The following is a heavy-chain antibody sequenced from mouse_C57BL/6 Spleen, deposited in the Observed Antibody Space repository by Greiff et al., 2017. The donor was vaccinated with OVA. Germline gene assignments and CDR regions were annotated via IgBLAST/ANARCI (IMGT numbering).Heavy chain of an antibody. V-gene: IGHV1-7*01. J-gene: IGHJ4*01. CDR1: GYTFTSYW. CDR3: ARVYYGYDNAMDY. Sequence: VQGVESGAELAKPGASVKLSCKASGYTFTSYWMHWVKQRPGQGLEWIGYINPSSGYTKYNQKFKDKATLTADKSSSTAYMQLSSLTYEDSAVYYCARVYYGYDNAMDYWGQGTSVTVSS. D-gene: IGHD2-2*01. CDR2: INPSSGYT.